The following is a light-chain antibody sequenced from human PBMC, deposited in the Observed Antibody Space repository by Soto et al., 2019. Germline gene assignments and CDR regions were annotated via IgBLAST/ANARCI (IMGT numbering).Light chain of an antibody. V-gene: IGLV1-44*01. CDR2: SNN. J-gene: IGLJ1*01. Sequence: QSALTQPPPASGTPGQRVTISCSGSSSNIGSNTVNWYQQLPGTAPKLLIYSNNQRPSGVPDRFSGSKSGTSASLAISGLQSEDEADYYCAAWDDSLNGPHYVFGTGTKVTVL. CDR3: AAWDDSLNGPHYV. CDR1: SSNIGSNT.